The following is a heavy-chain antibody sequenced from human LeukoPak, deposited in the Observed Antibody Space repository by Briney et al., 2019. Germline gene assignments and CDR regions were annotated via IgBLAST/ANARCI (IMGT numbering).Heavy chain of an antibody. CDR3: ARDLISGHYTFDY. D-gene: IGHD4-11*01. CDR1: GFTFSSFS. J-gene: IGHJ4*02. Sequence: GGSLRLSCAASGFTFSSFSMNWVRQAPGQGLEWVSYISSSSSTRNYADSVKGRFTISRDNAKNSLYLQMNSLRDEDTTVCYCARDLISGHYTFDYWGQGTLVTVSS. V-gene: IGHV3-48*02. CDR2: ISSSSSTR.